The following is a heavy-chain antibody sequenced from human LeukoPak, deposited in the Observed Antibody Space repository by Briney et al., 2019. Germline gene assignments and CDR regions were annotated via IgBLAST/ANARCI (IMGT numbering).Heavy chain of an antibody. CDR1: GGSISTSNYY. Sequence: SETLSLTCTVSGGSISTSNYYWGWIRQPPGKGLEWIGNIFYSGSTYYSPSLRSRVTISLDTSRNQFSLKLNSVTAADTAVYYCAKSNGYGLADIWGQGTMVTVSS. D-gene: IGHD6-13*01. CDR2: IFYSGST. V-gene: IGHV4-39*07. J-gene: IGHJ3*02. CDR3: AKSNGYGLADI.